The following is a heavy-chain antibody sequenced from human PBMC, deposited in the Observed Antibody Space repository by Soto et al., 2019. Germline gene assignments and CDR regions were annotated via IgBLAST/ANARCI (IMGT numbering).Heavy chain of an antibody. D-gene: IGHD3-22*01. CDR2: IDPSDSQT. V-gene: IGHV5-10-1*01. CDR3: ARQIYDSDTGPNFQYYFDS. Sequence: PGESLKISCKGSGYSFAGYWITWVRQKPGKGLEWMGRIDPSDSQTYYSPSFRGHVTISATKSITTVFLQWSSLRASDTAMYYCARQIYDSDTGPNFQYYFDSWGQGSVVTVS. J-gene: IGHJ4*02. CDR1: GYSFAGYW.